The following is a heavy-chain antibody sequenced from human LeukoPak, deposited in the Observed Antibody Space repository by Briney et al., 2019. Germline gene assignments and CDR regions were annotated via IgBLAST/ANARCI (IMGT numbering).Heavy chain of an antibody. CDR3: ARAQVGSPTDY. Sequence: PGGSLRLSCAASGFTFSSYTMYWVRQAPGKGLVWVSRISGDETTTTYADSVMGRLTISRDNAKNTLYLQMDSLRAEDTAVYYCARAQVGSPTDYWGQGTLVTVSS. J-gene: IGHJ4*02. V-gene: IGHV3-74*01. CDR1: GFTFSSYT. D-gene: IGHD1-26*01. CDR2: ISGDETTT.